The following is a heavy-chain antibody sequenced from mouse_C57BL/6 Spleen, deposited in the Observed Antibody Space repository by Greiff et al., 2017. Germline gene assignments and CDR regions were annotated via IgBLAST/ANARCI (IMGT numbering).Heavy chain of an antibody. D-gene: IGHD2-3*01. J-gene: IGHJ2*01. V-gene: IGHV1-80*01. CDR1: GYAFSSYW. Sequence: QVQLQQSGAELVKPGASVKISCKASGYAFSSYWMNWVKQRPGKGLEWIGEIYPGDGGTNYNGKFKGKATLTADKSSSTAYMQLSSLPSADSAVDFCARAGDGYALGYWGQGTTLTVSA. CDR2: IYPGDGGT. CDR3: ARAGDGYALGY.